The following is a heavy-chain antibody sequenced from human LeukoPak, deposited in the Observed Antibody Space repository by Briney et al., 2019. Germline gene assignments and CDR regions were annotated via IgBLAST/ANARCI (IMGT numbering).Heavy chain of an antibody. Sequence: SETLSLTCTVSGGSISRSSYYWGWIRQPPGEGLEWIASIYHSGSTYHNPSLKSRLTISVDTSKNQFSLKLSSVTAADTAVYYCARHWGGHTGTYPNWFEPWGQGTLVTVSS. D-gene: IGHD1-26*01. CDR1: GGSISRSSYY. CDR3: ARHWGGHTGTYPNWFEP. CDR2: IYHSGST. V-gene: IGHV4-39*01. J-gene: IGHJ5*02.